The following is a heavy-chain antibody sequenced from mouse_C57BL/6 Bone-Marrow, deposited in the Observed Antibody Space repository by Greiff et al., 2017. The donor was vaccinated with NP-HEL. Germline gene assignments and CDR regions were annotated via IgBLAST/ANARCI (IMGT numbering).Heavy chain of an antibody. CDR1: GYSITSGYY. Sequence: EVQLQQSGPGLVKPSQSLSLTCSVTGYSITSGYYWNWIRQFPGNKLEWMGYISYDGSNNYNPSLKNRISITRDTSKNQFFLKLNSVTTEDTATYDCARECGYDYAWFAYWGQGTLGTVSA. CDR2: ISYDGSN. D-gene: IGHD2-4*01. CDR3: ARECGYDYAWFAY. J-gene: IGHJ3*01. V-gene: IGHV3-6*01.